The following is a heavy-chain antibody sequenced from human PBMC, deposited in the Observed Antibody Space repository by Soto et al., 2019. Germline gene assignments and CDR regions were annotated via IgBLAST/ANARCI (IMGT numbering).Heavy chain of an antibody. CDR1: GGSISSGGYY. Sequence: SETLSLTCTVSGGSISSGGYYWSWIRQHPGKGLEWIGYIYYSGSTYYNPSLKSRVTISVDTSKNQFSLKLSSVTAADTAVYYCARDAALGNYGYYYYGMEVWGQGTTVTVSS. J-gene: IGHJ6*02. D-gene: IGHD4-4*01. V-gene: IGHV4-31*03. CDR2: IYYSGST. CDR3: ARDAALGNYGYYYYGMEV.